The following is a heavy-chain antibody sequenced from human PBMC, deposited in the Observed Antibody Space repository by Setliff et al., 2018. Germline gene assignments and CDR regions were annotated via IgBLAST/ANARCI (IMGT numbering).Heavy chain of an antibody. CDR3: ARDQGSYGYRAFDF. CDR2: ISNSGGVK. J-gene: IGHJ4*02. Sequence: GESLKISCVASGFTFSNYEMNWVRQAPGKGLEWVSYISNSGGVKYYTDSVKGRFTFSRDNAKNSLYLQMNSLRVEDTAVYYCARDQGSYGYRAFDFWGQGTLVTVSS. D-gene: IGHD5-18*01. CDR1: GFTFSNYE. V-gene: IGHV3-48*03.